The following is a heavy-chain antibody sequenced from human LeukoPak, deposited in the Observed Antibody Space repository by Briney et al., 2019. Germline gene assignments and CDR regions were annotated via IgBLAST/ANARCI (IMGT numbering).Heavy chain of an antibody. V-gene: IGHV1-69*05. J-gene: IGHJ4*02. D-gene: IGHD3-22*01. CDR1: GGTFSSYA. Sequence: SVKVSCKASGGTFSSYAISWVRQAPGQGLEWMGGIIPIFGTANYAQKFQGRVTITTDESTSTAYMELSSLRSEDTAVYYCARDTPSSGYPTPFDYWGQGTLVTVSS. CDR3: ARDTPSSGYPTPFDY. CDR2: IIPIFGTA.